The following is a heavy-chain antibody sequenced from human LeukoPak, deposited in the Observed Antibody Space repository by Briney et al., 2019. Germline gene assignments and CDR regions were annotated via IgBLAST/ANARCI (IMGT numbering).Heavy chain of an antibody. V-gene: IGHV1-3*01. Sequence: GASVEVSCKASGYTFTSYAMHWVRQAPGQRLEWMGWINAGNGNTKYSQKFQGRVTITRDTSASTAYMELGSLRSEDTAVYYCAIWFGESSFDYWGQGTLVTVSS. CDR3: AIWFGESSFDY. CDR1: GYTFTSYA. J-gene: IGHJ4*02. CDR2: INAGNGNT. D-gene: IGHD3-10*01.